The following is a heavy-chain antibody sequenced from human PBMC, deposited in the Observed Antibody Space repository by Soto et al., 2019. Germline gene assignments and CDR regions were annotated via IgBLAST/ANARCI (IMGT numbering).Heavy chain of an antibody. V-gene: IGHV4-59*01. Sequence: NPSETLSLTCTVSGGSISSYYWSWIRQPPGKGLEWIGYIYYSGSTNYNPSLKSRVTISVDTSKNQFSLKLSSVTAADTAVYYCARRLVGAFDAFDIWGQGTMVTVSS. CDR2: IYYSGST. D-gene: IGHD1-26*01. J-gene: IGHJ3*02. CDR1: GGSISSYY. CDR3: ARRLVGAFDAFDI.